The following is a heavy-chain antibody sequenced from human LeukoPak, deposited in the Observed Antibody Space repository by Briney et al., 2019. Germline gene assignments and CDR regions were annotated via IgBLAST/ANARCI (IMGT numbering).Heavy chain of an antibody. Sequence: PGGSLRLSCAASGFTFTSYWMSWVRQAPGKGLEWVAVMSYDGSNKYYADSVKGRFTISRDNSKSTPYLQMNSLRAEDTAVFYCAKDGSAGIAPAGTFDYWGQGTLVTVSS. V-gene: IGHV3-30*18. J-gene: IGHJ4*02. CDR2: MSYDGSNK. D-gene: IGHD6-13*01. CDR3: AKDGSAGIAPAGTFDY. CDR1: GFTFTSYW.